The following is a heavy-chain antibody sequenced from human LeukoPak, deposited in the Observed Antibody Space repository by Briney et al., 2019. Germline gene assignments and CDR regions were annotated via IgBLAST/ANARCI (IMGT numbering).Heavy chain of an antibody. V-gene: IGHV3-23*01. J-gene: IGHJ4*02. D-gene: IGHD6-13*01. Sequence: GSLRLSCAASGFPFGSEAMSWVRQSPERGLEWVSPISPGGGTTYYADSVKGRFTISRDNSENTLFVQMNSLRAEDTAVYYCAKVRSGSSNWALRIFDNWGQGTLVTVSS. CDR2: ISPGGGTT. CDR1: GFPFGSEA. CDR3: AKVRSGSSNWALRIFDN.